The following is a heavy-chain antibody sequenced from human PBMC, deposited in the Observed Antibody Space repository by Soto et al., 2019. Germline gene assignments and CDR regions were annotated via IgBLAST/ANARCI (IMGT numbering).Heavy chain of an antibody. CDR2: ISGNGGDI. V-gene: IGHV3-23*01. D-gene: IGHD2-2*01. CDR3: AKRGDIVEVSRTFVGYGMDV. CDR1: GFTFRNYA. J-gene: IGHJ6*02. Sequence: GGSLRLSCAASGFTFRNYAMSWVRQAPGKGLEWVSRISGNGGDINYADSVKGRFTISRDNSKNTLYLQMNSRRAEDTAVYYCAKRGDIVEVSRTFVGYGMDVWGQGTTVTVSS.